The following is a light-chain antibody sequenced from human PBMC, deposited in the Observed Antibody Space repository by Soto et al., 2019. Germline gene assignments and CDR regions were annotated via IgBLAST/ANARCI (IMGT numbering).Light chain of an antibody. J-gene: IGKJ1*01. CDR2: GAS. CDR3: QQYGSSPPT. V-gene: IGKV3-20*01. Sequence: EIVLTQSPGTLSLSPGERATLSCRASQSVSSSYLAWYQQKPGQAPRLLIYGASSRATGIPDRFSGSGSATDFTLTISRLDPEDPAVYSCQQYGSSPPTFGQGTKVEIK. CDR1: QSVSSSY.